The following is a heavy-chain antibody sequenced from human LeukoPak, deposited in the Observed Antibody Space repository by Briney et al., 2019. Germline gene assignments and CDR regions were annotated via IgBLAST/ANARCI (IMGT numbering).Heavy chain of an antibody. J-gene: IGHJ4*02. V-gene: IGHV3-53*01. D-gene: IGHD5-18*01. CDR3: AHADTAMVNQYYFDY. Sequence: GGSLRLSCAASGFTVSSNYMSWVRQAPGKGLEWLSVIYSGGSTYYADSVKGRFTISRDNSKNTLYLQMNSLTAEDTAVYYCAHADTAMVNQYYFDYWGQGTLVTVSS. CDR2: IYSGGST. CDR1: GFTVSSNY.